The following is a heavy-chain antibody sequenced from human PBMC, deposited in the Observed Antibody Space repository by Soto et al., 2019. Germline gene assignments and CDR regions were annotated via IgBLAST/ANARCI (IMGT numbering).Heavy chain of an antibody. CDR2: VYDSGST. Sequence: PSETLSLTCTVSGDSINNYYWTWIRQPPGKGLEWIGYVYDSGSTSYNPSLKSRLTISVDTSKNQFSLKLKSVTAADTAVYYCARGTNYYYQGMDVWGQGTTVTVSS. CDR3: ARGTNYYYQGMDV. V-gene: IGHV4-59*01. J-gene: IGHJ6*02. CDR1: GDSINNYY.